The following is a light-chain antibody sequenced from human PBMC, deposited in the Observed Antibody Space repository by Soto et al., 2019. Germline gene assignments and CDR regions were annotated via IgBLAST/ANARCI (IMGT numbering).Light chain of an antibody. CDR1: QSVSSSY. CDR3: QHYGRTPPYT. J-gene: IGKJ2*01. CDR2: GAS. V-gene: IGKV3-20*01. Sequence: EIVLTQSPGTLSLSPGERATLSCRASQSVSSSYLSWFQQKPGQAPRLLIYGASSRATGIPDRFSGSGSGTDFTLTISRLEAEVFAVYYCQHYGRTPPYTFGQGTKLEIK.